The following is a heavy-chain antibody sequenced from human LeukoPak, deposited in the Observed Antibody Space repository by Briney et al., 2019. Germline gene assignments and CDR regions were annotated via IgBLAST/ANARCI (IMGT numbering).Heavy chain of an antibody. CDR3: ARGTYSSSWYSDRIPFDP. CDR1: GGSISSSSYY. CDR2: IYYSGST. V-gene: IGHV4-39*07. J-gene: IGHJ5*02. D-gene: IGHD6-13*01. Sequence: SETLSLTCTVSGGSISSSSYYWGWIRQPPGKGLEWIGTIYYSGSTYYNPSLKSRVTISVDTSKNHFSLKLRSVTAADTAVYYCARGTYSSSWYSDRIPFDPWGQGTLVTVSS.